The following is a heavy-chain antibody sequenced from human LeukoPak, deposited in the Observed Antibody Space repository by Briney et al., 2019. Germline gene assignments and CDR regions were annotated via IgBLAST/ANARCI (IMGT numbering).Heavy chain of an antibody. CDR1: GGTFSSYA. CDR2: ISPYNGNT. J-gene: IGHJ5*02. D-gene: IGHD3-10*01. V-gene: IGHV1-18*04. Sequence: GSSVKVSCKASGGTFSSYAINWVRQAPGQGLEWVGWISPYNGNTKYAQKLQGRVTMATDTSTTTAYMELKSLRSDDTAVYYCARDLKYRGCFDPWGQGTLVTVSS. CDR3: ARDLKYRGCFDP.